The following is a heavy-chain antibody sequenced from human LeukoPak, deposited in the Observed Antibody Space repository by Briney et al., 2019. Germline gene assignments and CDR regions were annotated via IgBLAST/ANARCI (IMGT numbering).Heavy chain of an antibody. V-gene: IGHV3-30*02. CDR1: GLTFSNFP. Sequence: GGSLRLSCAASGLTFSNFPMHWVRQAPGKGLEWVALIQDDGATTNYVDSVRGRFTISRDNSKSTVYLQMNSLKPDDTAVYYCATQSITLVVVISPFDYWGREPWSPSPQ. D-gene: IGHD3-22*01. J-gene: IGHJ4*02. CDR2: IQDDGATT. CDR3: ATQSITLVVVISPFDY.